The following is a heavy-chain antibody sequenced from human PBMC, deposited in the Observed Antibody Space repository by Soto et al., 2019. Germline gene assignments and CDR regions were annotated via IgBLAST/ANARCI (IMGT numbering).Heavy chain of an antibody. CDR2: IIPIFGTA. J-gene: IGHJ6*02. CDR3: ARITKPVDTAIVRYHYYYGMDV. CDR1: GGTFSSYA. D-gene: IGHD5-18*01. V-gene: IGHV1-69*01. Sequence: QVQLVQSGAEVKKPGSSVKVSCKASGGTFSSYAISWVRQAPGQGLEWMGGIIPIFGTANYAQKFQGRVTNTADEYTSTAYMELSSLRSEDTAVYYCARITKPVDTAIVRYHYYYGMDVWGQGTTVTVSS.